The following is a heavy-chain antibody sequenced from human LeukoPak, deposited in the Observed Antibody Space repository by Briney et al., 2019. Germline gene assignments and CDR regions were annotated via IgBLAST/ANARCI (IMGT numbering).Heavy chain of an antibody. CDR3: ARTYSNLDY. J-gene: IGHJ4*02. CDR1: GGSISSYY. V-gene: IGHV4-59*01. Sequence: SETLSLTCTVSGGSISSYYWSWIRQPPGKGQEWIGYMHYSGSTKYNPSLKSRVTISVDTSKNQFSLKLSSVTAADTAVYYCARTYSNLDYWGQGTLVTVSS. D-gene: IGHD4-11*01. CDR2: MHYSGST.